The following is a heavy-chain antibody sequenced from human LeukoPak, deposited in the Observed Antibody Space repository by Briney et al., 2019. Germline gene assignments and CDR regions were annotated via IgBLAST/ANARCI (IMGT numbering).Heavy chain of an antibody. Sequence: ASVKVSCKASGYTFTGYYMHWVRQAPGQGLEWMGWINPNSGGTNYAQKFQGRVIMTRDTSISTAYMELSRLRSDDTAVYYCARDTHGLIVVAPNAFDIWGQGTMVTVSS. D-gene: IGHD3-22*01. V-gene: IGHV1-2*02. CDR1: GYTFTGYY. J-gene: IGHJ3*02. CDR3: ARDTHGLIVVAPNAFDI. CDR2: INPNSGGT.